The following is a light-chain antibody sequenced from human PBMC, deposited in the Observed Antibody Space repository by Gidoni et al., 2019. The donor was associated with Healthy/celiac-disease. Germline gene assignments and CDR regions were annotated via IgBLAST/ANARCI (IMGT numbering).Light chain of an antibody. CDR1: QSISSW. Sequence: DIQMTQSPSTLSASVGDRVTITCRASQSISSWLAWYQQKPGNAPRLLIYEASRVESGVPSRISGSGSATEFTLTISRLQPDDFVTYYCQQYNSYYTFGQGTKLEIK. CDR3: QQYNSYYT. CDR2: EAS. J-gene: IGKJ2*01. V-gene: IGKV1-5*03.